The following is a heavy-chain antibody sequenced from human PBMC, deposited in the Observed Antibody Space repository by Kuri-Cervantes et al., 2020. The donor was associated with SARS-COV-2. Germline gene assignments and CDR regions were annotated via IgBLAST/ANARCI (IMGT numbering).Heavy chain of an antibody. D-gene: IGHD3-3*01. V-gene: IGHV4-59*11. J-gene: IGHJ3*02. CDR2: IYYSGST. CDR1: GGSISSHY. CDR3: ARGVPWGWSGYSQADAFDI. Sequence: GSLRLSCTVSGGSISSHYWSWIRQPPGKGLEWIGYIYYSGSTNYNPSLKSRVTISVDTSKNQFSLKLSSVTAADTAVYYCARGVPWGWSGYSQADAFDIWGQGTMVTVSS.